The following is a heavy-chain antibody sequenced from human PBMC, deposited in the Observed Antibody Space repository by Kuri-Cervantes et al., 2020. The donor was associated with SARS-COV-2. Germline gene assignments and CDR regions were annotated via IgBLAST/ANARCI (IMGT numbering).Heavy chain of an antibody. CDR1: GSTFSS. CDR3: ARVGPYYDSSGYYLDY. CDR2: ISSSSSYI. D-gene: IGHD3-22*01. Sequence: GGSLRLSCAASGSTFSSMNWVRQAPGKGLEWVSSISSSSSYIYYADSVKGRFTISRDNAKNSLYLQMNSLRAEDTAVYYCARVGPYYDSSGYYLDYWGQGTLVTVSS. J-gene: IGHJ4*02. V-gene: IGHV3-21*01.